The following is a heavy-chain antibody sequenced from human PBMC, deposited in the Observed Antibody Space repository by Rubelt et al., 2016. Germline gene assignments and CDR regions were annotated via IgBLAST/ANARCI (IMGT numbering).Heavy chain of an antibody. J-gene: IGHJ5*02. Sequence: QVQLVQSGAEVKKPGASVKVSCKASGYTFTSYYMHWVRQAPGQGLEWMGIINPSGGSTSYAQKFQGRVTMTRDTSTGTVYMELSSLRSEDTAVYYCARSPRYDVEDNWFDPWGQGTLVTVSS. CDR3: ARSPRYDVEDNWFDP. D-gene: IGHD3-3*01. V-gene: IGHV1-46*01. CDR1: GYTFTSYY. CDR2: INPSGGST.